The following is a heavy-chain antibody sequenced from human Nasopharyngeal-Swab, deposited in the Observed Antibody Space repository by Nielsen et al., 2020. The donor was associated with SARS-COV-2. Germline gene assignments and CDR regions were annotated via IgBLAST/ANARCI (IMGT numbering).Heavy chain of an antibody. V-gene: IGHV3-23*01. J-gene: IGHJ4*02. Sequence: GESLQISCAASGFTFSSYAMSWVRQAPGKGLEWVSAISGSGGSTYYADSVKGRFTISRDNSKNTLYLQMNSLRAEDTAVYYCARQDRVGAYSFDYWGQGTLVTVSS. D-gene: IGHD1-26*01. CDR3: ARQDRVGAYSFDY. CDR2: ISGSGGST. CDR1: GFTFSSYA.